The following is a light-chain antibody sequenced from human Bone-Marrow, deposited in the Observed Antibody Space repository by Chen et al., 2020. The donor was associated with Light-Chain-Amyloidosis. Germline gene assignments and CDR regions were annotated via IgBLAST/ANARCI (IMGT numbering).Light chain of an antibody. V-gene: IGLV2-14*03. CDR2: DVS. CDR1: SSDVGGYNH. Sequence: QSALTHPASVSGSPGQSFTISSSGTSSDVGGYNHFSWYQQHPGKAPKLMIYDVSNRPSGVSNRFSGSKSGNTASLTISGLQAEDEADYYCSSYTSSRTLVFGGGTKLTVL. J-gene: IGLJ2*01. CDR3: SSYTSSRTLV.